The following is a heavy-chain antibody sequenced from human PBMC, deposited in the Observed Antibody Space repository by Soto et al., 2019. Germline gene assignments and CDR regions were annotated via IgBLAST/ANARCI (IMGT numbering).Heavy chain of an antibody. D-gene: IGHD3-10*01. CDR3: ARDYFNSYYGSGSYYTDDAFDI. CDR1: GYTFSSYG. J-gene: IGHJ3*02. CDR2: ISAYNGNT. V-gene: IGHV1-18*01. Sequence: GASVKVSCKASGYTFSSYGISWVRQAPGQRLEGMGWISAYNGNTNYAQKLQGRVTMTTDTSTSTAYMELRSLRSDDTAVYYCARDYFNSYYGSGSYYTDDAFDIWGQGTMVTVSS.